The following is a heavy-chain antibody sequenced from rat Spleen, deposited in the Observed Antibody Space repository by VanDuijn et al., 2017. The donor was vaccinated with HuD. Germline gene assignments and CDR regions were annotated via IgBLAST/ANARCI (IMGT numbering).Heavy chain of an antibody. J-gene: IGHJ2*01. V-gene: IGHV5-7*01. CDR1: GFSFSNYN. CDR3: VRSVFDY. Sequence: EVQLVESGGGLVQPGRSLQLSCISSGFSFSNYNMAWVRQTPKRGLEWVATISYDGISTFYRASVQGQFTISRDNAKSTLSLQMGSLRSEDTATYYCVRSVFDYWGQGVTVTVSS. CDR2: ISYDGIST.